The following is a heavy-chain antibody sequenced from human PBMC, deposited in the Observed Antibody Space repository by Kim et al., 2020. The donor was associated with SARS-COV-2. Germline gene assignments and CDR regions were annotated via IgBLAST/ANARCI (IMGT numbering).Heavy chain of an antibody. CDR1: GYTFTGYY. Sequence: ASVKVSCKASGYTFTGYYMHWVRQAPGQGLEWMGRINPNSGGTNYAQKFQGRVTMTRDTSISTAYMELSRLRSDDTGVYYCARAAWGSGRGGYYMDVWGKGTTVTLSS. V-gene: IGHV1-2*05. CDR3: ARAAWGSGRGGYYMDV. D-gene: IGHD6-19*01. J-gene: IGHJ6*03. CDR2: INPNSGGT.